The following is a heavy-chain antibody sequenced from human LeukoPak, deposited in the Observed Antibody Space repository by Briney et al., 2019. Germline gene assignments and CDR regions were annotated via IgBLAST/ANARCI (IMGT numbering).Heavy chain of an antibody. Sequence: GGSLRLSCAASGFTFSSYDMHWVRQAPGKGLEWVSAIGTAGDTYYPGSVKGRFTISRENAKNSLYLQMNSLRAGDTAVYYCARGKSYSSGWMGYYGMDVWGQGTTVTVSS. CDR1: GFTFSSYD. CDR3: ARGKSYSSGWMGYYGMDV. CDR2: IGTAGDT. V-gene: IGHV3-13*01. D-gene: IGHD6-19*01. J-gene: IGHJ6*02.